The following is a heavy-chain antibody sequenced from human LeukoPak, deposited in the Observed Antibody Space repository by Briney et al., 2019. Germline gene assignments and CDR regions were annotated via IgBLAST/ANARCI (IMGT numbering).Heavy chain of an antibody. CDR2: ISSSSSYI. CDR1: GFTFSSYS. CDR3: ATSITAAGIIDY. D-gene: IGHD6-13*01. Sequence: PGGSLRLSCAASGFTFSSYSMNWVRQAPGKGLEWVSSISSSSSYIYYADSVKGRFTISRDNAKNSLYLQMNSLRAEDTAVYYCATSITAAGIIDYWGQGTLVTVSS. J-gene: IGHJ4*02. V-gene: IGHV3-21*01.